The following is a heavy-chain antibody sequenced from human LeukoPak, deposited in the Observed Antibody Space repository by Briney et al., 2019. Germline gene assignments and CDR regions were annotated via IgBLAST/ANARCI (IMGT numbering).Heavy chain of an antibody. V-gene: IGHV3-30-3*01. D-gene: IGHD2-15*01. CDR1: GFTFSSYV. J-gene: IGHJ4*02. CDR2: VSFDGNNK. CDR3: ARELGYCSDGTCYPLGGVDY. Sequence: GGSLRLSCAVSGFTFSSYVVHWVRQAPGKGLEWVAVVSFDGNNKYYADSVKGRFTISRDNSQNTLYLQMNSLRAEDTAVYYCARELGYCSDGTCYPLGGVDYWGQGTLVTVSS.